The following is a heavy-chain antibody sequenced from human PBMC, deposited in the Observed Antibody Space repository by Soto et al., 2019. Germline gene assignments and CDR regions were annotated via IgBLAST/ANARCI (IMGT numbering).Heavy chain of an antibody. CDR1: RGSIRSYS. CDR3: ARGTTYSYESSGPYGLDV. J-gene: IGHJ6*02. V-gene: IGHV4-59*01. CDR2: TYYSGST. Sequence: SETLSLPCSRSRGSIRSYSWSSIRQPPGKRLEWIGYTYYSGSTNYSPSLESRVIISVDTSKNHFSLKLSSVSAADTAVYFCARGTTYSYESSGPYGLDVWGQGTTVTVSS. D-gene: IGHD3-22*01.